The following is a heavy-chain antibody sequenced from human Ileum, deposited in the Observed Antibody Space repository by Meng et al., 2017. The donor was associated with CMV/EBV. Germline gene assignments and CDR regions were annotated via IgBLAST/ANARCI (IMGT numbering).Heavy chain of an antibody. V-gene: IGHV3-11*01. D-gene: IGHD3-9*01. CDR2: ISHSGNSL. CDR1: GFTFTDYF. Sequence: GESLKISCAASGFTFTDYFMIWIRQAPGEGLQWISQISHSGNSLKYADSVRGRFTISRDNTKKSMFLEMNSLRADDTAVYYCAKELFTGSGAAVGIWGQGTRVTVSS. CDR3: AKELFTGSGAAVGI. J-gene: IGHJ3*02.